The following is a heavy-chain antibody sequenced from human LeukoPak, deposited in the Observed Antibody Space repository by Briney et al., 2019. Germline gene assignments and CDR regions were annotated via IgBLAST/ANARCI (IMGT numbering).Heavy chain of an antibody. CDR3: ANIGSSTFGSTGF. V-gene: IGHV3-23*01. CDR1: GFTFSTYG. CDR2: VSKSGDTT. Sequence: GGSLRLSCVASGFTFSTYGMIWVRQAPGKGPEWVSLVSKSGDTTNYADSVKGRFTISRDNSKNTLYLQMDSLRAEDTAAYYCANIGSSTFGSTGFWGQGTLVTVSS. D-gene: IGHD3-16*01. J-gene: IGHJ4*02.